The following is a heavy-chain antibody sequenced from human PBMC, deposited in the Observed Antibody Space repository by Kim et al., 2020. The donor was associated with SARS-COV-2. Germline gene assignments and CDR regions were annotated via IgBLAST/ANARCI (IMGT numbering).Heavy chain of an antibody. CDR3: ARGVRVVVVSRYHYLDY. J-gene: IGHJ4*02. D-gene: IGHD2-15*01. V-gene: IGHV4-59*09. Sequence: HNSRVTISVDTSKNQFALKLSSVTAADTAVYYGARGVRVVVVSRYHYLDYWGQGTLVTVSS.